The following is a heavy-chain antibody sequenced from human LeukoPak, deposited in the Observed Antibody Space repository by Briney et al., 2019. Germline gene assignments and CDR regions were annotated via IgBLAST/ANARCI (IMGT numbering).Heavy chain of an antibody. J-gene: IGHJ3*02. D-gene: IGHD6-19*01. CDR2: ISSSSSTI. CDR1: GFTFSSYS. V-gene: IGHV3-48*01. CDR3: ARVRSSGWYGGAFDI. Sequence: GGSLRLSCAASGFTFSSYSMNWVRQAPGKGLEWVSYISSSSSTIYYADSVKGRFTISRDNAKNSLYLQMNSLRAEDTAVYYCARVRSSGWYGGAFDIWGQGTMVTVSS.